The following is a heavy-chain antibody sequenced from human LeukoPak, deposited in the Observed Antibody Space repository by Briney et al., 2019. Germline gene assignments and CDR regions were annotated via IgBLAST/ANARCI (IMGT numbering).Heavy chain of an antibody. CDR1: GGSISSYY. CDR2: IYYSGST. V-gene: IGHV4-59*08. Sequence: PSETLSLTCTVSGGSISSYYWSWIRQPPGKGLEWIGDIYYSGSTNYNPSLKSRVTISVDTSKNQFSLRLSSVTAADTAVYYSARLASGSYGPLTPFDYWGQGTRVTVSS. J-gene: IGHJ4*02. CDR3: ARLASGSYGPLTPFDY. D-gene: IGHD1-26*01.